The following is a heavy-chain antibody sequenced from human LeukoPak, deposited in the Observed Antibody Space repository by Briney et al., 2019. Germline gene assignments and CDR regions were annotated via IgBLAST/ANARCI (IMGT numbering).Heavy chain of an antibody. Sequence: PGGSLRLSCAASGFTFSSYSMNWVRQAPGKGLEWVSYISSSSSTIYYADSVKGRFTISRDNAKNSLYLQMNSLRAEDTAVYYCARDSAHSSSWYGPDYWGQGTLVTVSS. V-gene: IGHV3-48*01. D-gene: IGHD6-13*01. CDR2: ISSSSSTI. CDR3: ARDSAHSSSWYGPDY. J-gene: IGHJ4*02. CDR1: GFTFSSYS.